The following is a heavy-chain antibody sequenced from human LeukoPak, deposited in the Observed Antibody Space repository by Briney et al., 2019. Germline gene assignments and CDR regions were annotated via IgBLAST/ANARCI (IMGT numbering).Heavy chain of an antibody. J-gene: IGHJ5*02. CDR2: IIPIFGTA. CDR1: GYTFTSYG. CDR3: ARGRGIAVAGTRWFDP. V-gene: IGHV1-69*05. D-gene: IGHD6-19*01. Sequence: GASVKVSCKASGYTFTSYGISWVRQAPGQGLEWMGRIIPIFGTANYAQKFQGRVTITTDESTSTAYMELSSLRSEDTAVYYCARGRGIAVAGTRWFDPWGQGTLVTVSS.